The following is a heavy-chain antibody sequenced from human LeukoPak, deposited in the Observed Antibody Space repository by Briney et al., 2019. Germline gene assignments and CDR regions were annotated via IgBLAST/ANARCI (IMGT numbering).Heavy chain of an antibody. CDR3: AKDRGYSYDHDAFDI. V-gene: IGHV1-8*01. CDR2: MNPNSGNT. J-gene: IGHJ3*02. CDR1: GYTFTSYD. D-gene: IGHD5-18*01. Sequence: ASVKVSCKASGYTFTSYDINWVRQATGQGLEWMGWMNPNSGNTGYAQKFQGRVTMTRNTSISTAYMELSSLRAEDTALYYCAKDRGYSYDHDAFDIWGQGTMVTVSS.